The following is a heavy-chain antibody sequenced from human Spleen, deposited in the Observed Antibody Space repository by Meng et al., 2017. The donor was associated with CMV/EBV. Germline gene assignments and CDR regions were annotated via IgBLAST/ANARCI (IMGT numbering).Heavy chain of an antibody. J-gene: IGHJ4*02. CDR1: FSSYA. D-gene: IGHD6-6*01. V-gene: IGHV1-69*10. Sequence: FSSYAISWVRQAPGQGLEWMGGIIPILGIANYAQKFQGRVTITADKSTSTAYMELSSLRSEDTAVYYCARGYSSSTESAGLDGHFDYWGQGTLVTVSS. CDR3: ARGYSSSTESAGLDGHFDY. CDR2: IIPILGIA.